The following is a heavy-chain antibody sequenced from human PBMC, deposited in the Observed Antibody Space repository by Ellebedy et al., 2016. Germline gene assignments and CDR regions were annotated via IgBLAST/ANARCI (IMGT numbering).Heavy chain of an antibody. CDR3: ARDHAFGDSSSWYYFDY. Sequence: SLKISCAASGFTFSTYAMHWVRQAPGKGLEWVAVISYDGSNKYYADSVKGRFTISRDNSKNTLYLQVNSLRAVDTAVFHCARDHAFGDSSSWYYFDYWGQGTQVTVSS. J-gene: IGHJ4*02. V-gene: IGHV3-30*04. CDR1: GFTFSTYA. D-gene: IGHD6-13*01. CDR2: ISYDGSNK.